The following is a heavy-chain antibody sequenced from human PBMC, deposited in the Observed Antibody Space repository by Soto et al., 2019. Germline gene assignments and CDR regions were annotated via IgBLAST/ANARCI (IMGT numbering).Heavy chain of an antibody. CDR1: GFIFSDYP. Sequence: QVELLESGGGVVQPGASLRLSCVASGFIFSDYPLHWVRQAPGKGLEWVAVISYDGNDKSYSDSVKGRFTISRDNSKRTVYLQMNSLIADMAVYHCARDMRHDYASGRLDYLGHGTLVTVSS. CDR2: ISYDGNDK. D-gene: IGHD3-10*01. J-gene: IGHJ4*01. V-gene: IGHV3-30-3*01. CDR3: ARDMRHDYASGRLDY.